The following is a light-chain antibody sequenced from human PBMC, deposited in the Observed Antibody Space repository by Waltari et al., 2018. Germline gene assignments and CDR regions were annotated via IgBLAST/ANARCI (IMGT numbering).Light chain of an antibody. V-gene: IGKV1-39*01. CDR2: AAS. Sequence: DIQMTQPPSSLSASVGDRGTLTCRASQSISSYLNWYQQKPGKAPKLLIYAASSLQSGVPSRFSGSGSGTDFTLTISSLQPEDFATYYCQQSYTTPSTFGQGTKLEIK. CDR1: QSISSY. CDR3: QQSYTTPST. J-gene: IGKJ2*02.